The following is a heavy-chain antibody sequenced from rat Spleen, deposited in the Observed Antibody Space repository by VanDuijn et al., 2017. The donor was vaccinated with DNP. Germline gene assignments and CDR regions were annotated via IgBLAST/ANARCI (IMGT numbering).Heavy chain of an antibody. CDR2: ISYDGGST. CDR1: GFTFSDYY. CDR3: VRWYNSGYCFDY. J-gene: IGHJ2*01. D-gene: IGHD4-3*01. V-gene: IGHV5-22*01. Sequence: EVQLVESGGGLVQPGRSLKLSCAASGFTFSDYYMAWVRQAPTKGLEWVAYISYDGGSTYYGDSVKGRFTISRANVKSTLYLQMNSLRSEDMATYYCVRWYNSGYCFDYWGQGVMVTVSS.